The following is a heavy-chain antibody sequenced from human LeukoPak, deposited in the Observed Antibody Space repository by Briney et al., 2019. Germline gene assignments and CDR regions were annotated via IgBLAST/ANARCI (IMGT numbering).Heavy chain of an antibody. CDR1: GGSISSSSYY. CDR2: IYYSGST. V-gene: IGHV4-39*07. Sequence: SETLSITCTVSGGSISSSSYYWGWIRQPPGKGLEWIGSIYYSGSTYYNPSLKSRVTISVDTSKNQFSLKLSSVTAADTAVYYCARGWGSGSYYYYYGMDVWGQGTTVTVSS. J-gene: IGHJ6*02. D-gene: IGHD3-10*01. CDR3: ARGWGSGSYYYYYGMDV.